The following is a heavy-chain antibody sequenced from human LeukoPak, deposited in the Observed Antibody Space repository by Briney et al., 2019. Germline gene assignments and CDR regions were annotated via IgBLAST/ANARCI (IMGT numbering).Heavy chain of an antibody. V-gene: IGHV4-38-2*01. CDR2: IYHSGST. Sequence: SETLSLTXAVSGYSISSGYYWGWIRQPPGKGLEWIGSIYHSGSTYYNPSLKSRVTISVDTSKNQFSLKLSSVTAADTAVYYCAGVLGYCSGGSCSTRLAFDIWGQATMVTVSS. J-gene: IGHJ3*02. D-gene: IGHD2-15*01. CDR3: AGVLGYCSGGSCSTRLAFDI. CDR1: GYSISSGYY.